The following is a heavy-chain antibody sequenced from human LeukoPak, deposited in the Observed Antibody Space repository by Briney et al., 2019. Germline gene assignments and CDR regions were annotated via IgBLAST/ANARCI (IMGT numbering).Heavy chain of an antibody. D-gene: IGHD3-10*01. V-gene: IGHV1-3*03. CDR1: GYTFTSYA. CDR2: INAGNGNT. J-gene: IGHJ3*02. Sequence: ASVKVSCKASGYTFTSYAIHWVRQAPGQRLEWMGWINAGNGNTKYSQEFQGRVTITRDTSASTAYMELSSLRSEDMAVYYCARGYYYGSGAFDIWGQGTMVTVSS. CDR3: ARGYYYGSGAFDI.